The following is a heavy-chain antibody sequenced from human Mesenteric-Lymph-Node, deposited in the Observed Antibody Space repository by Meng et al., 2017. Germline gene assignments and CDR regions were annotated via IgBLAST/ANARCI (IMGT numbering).Heavy chain of an antibody. CDR3: ARAGAWGSGSWYHTNYFDY. CDR1: GGSISGYY. CDR2: IYYSGST. Sequence: SETLSLTCTVSGGSISGYYWSWIRQPPGKGLEWIGYIYYSGSTNYNPSLKSRVTISVDTSKNQFSLKLSSVTAADTAVYYCARAGAWGSGSWYHTNYFDYWGQGTLVTVSS. V-gene: IGHV4-59*01. D-gene: IGHD3-10*01. J-gene: IGHJ4*02.